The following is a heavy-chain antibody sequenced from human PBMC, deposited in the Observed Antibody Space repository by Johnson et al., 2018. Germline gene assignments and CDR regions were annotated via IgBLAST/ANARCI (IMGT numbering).Heavy chain of an antibody. D-gene: IGHD2-8*01. V-gene: IGHV5-51*03. CDR2: IYPDDSEG. J-gene: IGHJ6*02. CDR3: ARGGVGDDLKFYTVDV. CDR1: GYSFNTYW. Sequence: VQLVQSGAEVKKPRESLKISCKASGYSFNTYWIGWVRQMPGKGLEWMGSIYPDDSEGRYSPSFKGPVTITADKSSSTAFLQGSSLKAADSAIYDCARGGVGDDLKFYTVDVWGQGTTVTVSS.